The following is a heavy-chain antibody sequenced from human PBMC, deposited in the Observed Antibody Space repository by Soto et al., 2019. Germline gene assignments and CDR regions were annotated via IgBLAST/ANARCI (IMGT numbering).Heavy chain of an antibody. CDR2: IGAAGDT. V-gene: IGHV3-13*01. D-gene: IGHD6-13*01. CDR1: GFTFSSYD. J-gene: IGHJ4*02. CDR3: ASGGWGSSWYEGGSIIDY. Sequence: EVQLVESGGGLVQPGGSLRLFCEASGFTFSSYDMHWVRQVTGKGLEWVSAIGAAGDTYYPDSVKGRFTISRKNAKNALYLQMNSLRAEDTAVYYCASGGWGSSWYEGGSIIDYWGQGTLVTVSS.